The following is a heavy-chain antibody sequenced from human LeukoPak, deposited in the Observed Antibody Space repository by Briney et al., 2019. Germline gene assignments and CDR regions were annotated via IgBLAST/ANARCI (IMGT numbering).Heavy chain of an antibody. V-gene: IGHV1-3*01. CDR3: ASADYGDY. CDR2: INAGNGNT. CDR1: GYSFTSYA. Sequence: ASVKVSCKASGYSFTSYAMHWVRQAPGQRLEWMGWINAGNGNTKYLQKSQDRVTFTRDTSASTAYMELSSLRSEDTAVYYCASADYGDYWGQGTLVTVSS. J-gene: IGHJ4*02.